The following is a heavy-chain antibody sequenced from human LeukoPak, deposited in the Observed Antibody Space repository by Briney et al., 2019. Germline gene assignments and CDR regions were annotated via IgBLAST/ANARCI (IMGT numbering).Heavy chain of an antibody. CDR2: ISSSSSYI. V-gene: IGHV3-21*01. J-gene: IGHJ4*02. D-gene: IGHD6-6*01. CDR3: ARDIGARSLDY. CDR1: GYTFSSYS. Sequence: GGSLRLSCAASGYTFSSYSMNWVRQAPGRGLEWVSSISSSSSYIYYADSVKGRFTISRDNAKNSLYLQMNSLRAEDTAVYYCARDIGARSLDYWGQGTLVTVSS.